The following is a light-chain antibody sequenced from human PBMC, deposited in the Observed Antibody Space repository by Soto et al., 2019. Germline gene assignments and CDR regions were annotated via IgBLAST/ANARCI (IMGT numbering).Light chain of an antibody. CDR3: QQHEKWPPLT. J-gene: IGKJ4*01. CDR2: AAS. CDR1: QSVNRN. Sequence: EIVMAQSPVTLSVSPGESATLSCRASQSVNRNVAWYQQKPGQPPRLLIYAASTRAVGLPARFSGSGSGTAFTLTISPLQYEDFAVYYCQQHEKWPPLTFGGGTKVEI. V-gene: IGKV3-15*01.